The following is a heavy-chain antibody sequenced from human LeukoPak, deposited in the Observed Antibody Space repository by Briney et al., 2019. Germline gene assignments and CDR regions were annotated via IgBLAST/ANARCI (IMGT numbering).Heavy chain of an antibody. CDR1: GYTFTGYY. J-gene: IGHJ6*03. CDR3: AQGSAPRAYYYYMDV. D-gene: IGHD6-6*01. CDR2: INPNSGGT. V-gene: IGHV1-2*02. Sequence: ASVKVSCKASGYTFTGYYMHWVRQAPGQGLEWMGWINPNSGGTNYAQKFQGRVTMTRDTSISTAYMELSRLRSDDTAVYYCAQGSAPRAYYYYMDVWGKGTTVTVSS.